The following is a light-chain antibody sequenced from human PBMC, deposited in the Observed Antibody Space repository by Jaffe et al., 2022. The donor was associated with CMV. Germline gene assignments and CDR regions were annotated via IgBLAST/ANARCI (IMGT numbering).Light chain of an antibody. J-gene: IGKJ1*01. CDR2: SAS. V-gene: IGKV1-39*01. Sequence: DIQMTQSPSSLSASVGDTVTITCRASQSISNYLIWYQQKPGKAPNLLIYSASTLQSGVPSRFSGGGSGTDFTLTITSLQPEDFATYYCQQSYKTPGTFGQGTKVEMK. CDR1: QSISNY. CDR3: QQSYKTPGT.